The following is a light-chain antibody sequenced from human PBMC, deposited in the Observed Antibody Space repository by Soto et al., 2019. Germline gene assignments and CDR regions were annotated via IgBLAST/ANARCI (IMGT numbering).Light chain of an antibody. Sequence: DIQMTQSPSTLSASVGDRVTITCGASQPISSWVAWYQQKPGRAPKLLIYKASNLESGVPPRFSGTGSGTQYTLIISGLQPDDSATYYCQQYNSDSYAFGQGTKVDIK. CDR2: KAS. CDR1: QPISSW. V-gene: IGKV1-5*03. J-gene: IGKJ2*01. CDR3: QQYNSDSYA.